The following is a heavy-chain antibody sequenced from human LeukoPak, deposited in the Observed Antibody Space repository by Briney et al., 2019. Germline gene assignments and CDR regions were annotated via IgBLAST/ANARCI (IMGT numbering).Heavy chain of an antibody. D-gene: IGHD6-25*01. J-gene: IGHJ4*02. CDR1: GFTFYNYA. V-gene: IGHV3-23*01. Sequence: GGSLRLSCTASGFTFYNYAMYWVRQAPRKGLEWVAGIFGSGGSAHYADSVKGRFTISRDNSKNTVYLQMDSLRGEDTALYYCTKTTSGYSSGQYPGWPADHWGQGALVTVSS. CDR3: TKTTSGYSSGQYPGWPADH. CDR2: IFGSGGSA.